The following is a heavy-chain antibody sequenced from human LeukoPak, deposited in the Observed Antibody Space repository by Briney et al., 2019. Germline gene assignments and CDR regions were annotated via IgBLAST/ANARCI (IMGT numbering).Heavy chain of an antibody. CDR2: VSTSGVGT. D-gene: IGHD3-9*01. Sequence: GGSLRLSCAASGFTFSSYWMHWIRQAPGKGLEWVSSVSTSGVGTYYADSVRGRFTISRDNAKNSLYLQMNSLRAEDTAVYYCARGNVLRYFDWAENYFDYWGQGTLVTVFS. CDR3: ARGNVLRYFDWAENYFDY. J-gene: IGHJ4*02. V-gene: IGHV3-21*01. CDR1: GFTFSSYW.